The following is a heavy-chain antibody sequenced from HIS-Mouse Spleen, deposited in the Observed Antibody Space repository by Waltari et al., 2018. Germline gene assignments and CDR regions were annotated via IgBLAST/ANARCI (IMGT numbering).Heavy chain of an antibody. Sequence: QLQLQESGPGLVKPSETLSLTCTVSGGSISSSSYYWGCIRQPPGKGLEWIGRIYYSGSTYSNPSLKRRVTISVDTSKNQFSLKLSSVTAADTAVYYCARDGYSGYGHDAFDIWGQGTMVTVSS. CDR2: IYYSGST. J-gene: IGHJ3*02. CDR3: ARDGYSGYGHDAFDI. D-gene: IGHD5-12*01. CDR1: GGSISSSSYY. V-gene: IGHV4-39*07.